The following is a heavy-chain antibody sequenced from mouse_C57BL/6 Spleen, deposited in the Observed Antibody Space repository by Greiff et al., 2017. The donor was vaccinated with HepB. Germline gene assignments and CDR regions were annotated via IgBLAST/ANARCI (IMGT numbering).Heavy chain of an antibody. CDR3: TTGSRGYYAMDY. Sequence: VQLQQSGAELVRPGASVKLSCTASGFNIKDDYMHWVKQRPEQGLEWIGWIDPENGDTEYASKFQGKATITADTSSNTAYLQFRRLTSGDTAIYYCTTGSRGYYAMDYWGQGTSVTVSS. CDR2: IDPENGDT. V-gene: IGHV14-4*01. J-gene: IGHJ4*01. CDR1: GFNIKDDY. D-gene: IGHD1-1*01.